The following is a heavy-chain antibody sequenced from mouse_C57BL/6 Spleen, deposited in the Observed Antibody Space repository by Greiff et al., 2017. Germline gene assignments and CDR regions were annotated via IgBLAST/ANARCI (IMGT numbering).Heavy chain of an antibody. Sequence: VQLQQSGAELVKPGASVKMSCKASGYTFTSYWITWVKQRPGQGLEWIGDIYPGSGSTNYNEKFKSKATLTVDTSSSTAYMQLSSLTSEDSAVYYCAKRDSSGYGAMDYWGQGTSVTVSS. CDR3: AKRDSSGYGAMDY. CDR2: IYPGSGST. J-gene: IGHJ4*01. CDR1: GYTFTSYW. D-gene: IGHD3-2*02. V-gene: IGHV1-55*01.